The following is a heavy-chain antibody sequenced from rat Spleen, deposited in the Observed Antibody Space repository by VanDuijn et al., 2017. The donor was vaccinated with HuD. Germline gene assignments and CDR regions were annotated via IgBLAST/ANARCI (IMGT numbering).Heavy chain of an antibody. D-gene: IGHD1-11*01. Sequence: EVQLVESGGGLVQPEGSLKLSCAASGFTFSDYYMAWVRQAPTKGLDWVASITKDGGSLFYRDSVKGRFTVSRDNEQNTLYLQMNSLRSEETATYYCSRGGATRFDYWGQGVMVTVSS. CDR1: GFTFSDYY. V-gene: IGHV5S23*01. CDR2: ITKDGGSL. J-gene: IGHJ2*01. CDR3: SRGGATRFDY.